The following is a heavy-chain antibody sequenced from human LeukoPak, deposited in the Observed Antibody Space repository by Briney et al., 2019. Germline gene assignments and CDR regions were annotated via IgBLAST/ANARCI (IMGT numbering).Heavy chain of an antibody. Sequence: GGSLRLSCAASGFTFSDYYMSWIRQAPGKVLEWVSYISSSGSTIYYADSVKGRFTISRDNAKNSLYLQMNSLRAEDTAVYYCARDLNSGYYYPTDYYYMDVWGKGTTVTVSS. CDR2: ISSSGSTI. V-gene: IGHV3-11*04. J-gene: IGHJ6*03. CDR1: GFTFSDYY. D-gene: IGHD3-22*01. CDR3: ARDLNSGYYYPTDYYYMDV.